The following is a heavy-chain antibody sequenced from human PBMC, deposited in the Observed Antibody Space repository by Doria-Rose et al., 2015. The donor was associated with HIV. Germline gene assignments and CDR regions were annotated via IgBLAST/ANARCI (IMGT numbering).Heavy chain of an antibody. CDR2: INHSGNS. J-gene: IGHJ4*02. V-gene: IGHV4-34*01. Sequence: CSAGLLKPSETLSLTCAVYGGSFSGYYWSWIRQSPGKGLQWIGEINHSGNSNYNPSLNSRVTVSVDTSKNQFSLKLRSVTAADTAVYYCARRPPYSSSWKYWGQGTLVTVSS. CDR1: GGSFSGYY. CDR3: ARRPPYSSSWKY. D-gene: IGHD6-13*01.